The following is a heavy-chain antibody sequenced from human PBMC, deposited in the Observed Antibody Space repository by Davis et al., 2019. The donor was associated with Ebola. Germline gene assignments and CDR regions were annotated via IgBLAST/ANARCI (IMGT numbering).Heavy chain of an antibody. Sequence: SETLSLTCTVSGGSISSSSYYWGWIRQPPGKGLEWIGEINHSGSTNYNPSLKSRVTISVDTSKNQFSLKLSSVTAADTAVYYCARGRSYSSGWAGAVWGQGTTVTVSS. CDR1: GGSISSSSYY. CDR3: ARGRSYSSGWAGAV. J-gene: IGHJ6*02. V-gene: IGHV4-39*07. CDR2: INHSGST. D-gene: IGHD6-19*01.